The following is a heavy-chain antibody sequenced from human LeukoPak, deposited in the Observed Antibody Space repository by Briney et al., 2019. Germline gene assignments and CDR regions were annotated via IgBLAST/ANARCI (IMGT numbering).Heavy chain of an antibody. V-gene: IGHV3-23*01. J-gene: IGHJ4*02. CDR3: AKRGPAGAGKSPDYFEY. D-gene: IGHD6-19*01. Sequence: GGSLRLSCAASGFTFSSYVMSWVRQAPGRGLEWVSAITGSGDSTYYADSVKGRFTISRDNSKNTLYLQMNSLRAEDTAVYYCAKRGPAGAGKSPDYFEYWGQGTLVTVSS. CDR2: ITGSGDST. CDR1: GFTFSSYV.